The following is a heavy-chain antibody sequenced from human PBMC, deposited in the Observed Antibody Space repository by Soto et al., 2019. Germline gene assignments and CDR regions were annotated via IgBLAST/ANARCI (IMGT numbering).Heavy chain of an antibody. V-gene: IGHV4-30-2*01. J-gene: IGHJ4*02. CDR1: GVSISSGGYS. CDR2: IYHSGST. CDR3: ARGMTTVTTYDY. D-gene: IGHD4-4*01. Sequence: SETLSLTCAVSGVSISSGGYSLSWIRQPPGKGLEWIGYIYHSGSTYYNPSLKSRVTISVDRSKNQFSLNLSSVTAADTAVYYCARGMTTVTTYDYWGQGTLVTVSS.